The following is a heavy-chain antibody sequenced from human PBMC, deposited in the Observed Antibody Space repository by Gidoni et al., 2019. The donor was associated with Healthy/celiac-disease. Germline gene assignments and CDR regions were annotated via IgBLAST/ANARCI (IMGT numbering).Heavy chain of an antibody. V-gene: IGHV3-23*01. Sequence: EVQLFESGGGLVQPGGSLRLSCSASGFPFISYAMSWVRQAPGKGLEWVSAISGSGGSTYYADSVKGRFTTSRDNSKNTLYLQMNSLRAEDTAVYYCAKEGLEGLGGAFDIWGQGTMVTVSS. D-gene: IGHD3-16*01. J-gene: IGHJ3*02. CDR3: AKEGLEGLGGAFDI. CDR1: GFPFISYA. CDR2: ISGSGGST.